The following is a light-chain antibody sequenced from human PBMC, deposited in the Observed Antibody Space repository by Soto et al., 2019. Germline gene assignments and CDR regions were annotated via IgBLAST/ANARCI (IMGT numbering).Light chain of an antibody. Sequence: EIVLTQSPATLSVSPGGGATLSCRASQSVSSHLAWYQQKPGQGPRLLIYDASTRATGIPARFSGSGSGTEFTLTISSLQSEDFGVYYCQHYDVWPLTFXQGTKV. V-gene: IGKV3-15*01. J-gene: IGKJ1*01. CDR1: QSVSSH. CDR3: QHYDVWPLT. CDR2: DAS.